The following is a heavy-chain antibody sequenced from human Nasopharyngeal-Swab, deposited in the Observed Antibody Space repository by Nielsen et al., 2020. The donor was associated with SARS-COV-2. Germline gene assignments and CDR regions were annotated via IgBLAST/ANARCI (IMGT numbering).Heavy chain of an antibody. CDR3: AKDRDSGDDSEEYYHYYGMDV. V-gene: IGHV3-23*01. D-gene: IGHD5-12*01. CDR2: ISGDSDST. J-gene: IGHJ6*02. CDR1: GFTFSSYA. Sequence: GESLKISCAASGFTFSSYAISWVRQAPGKGLEWVSFISGDSDSTYYTDSVRGRFTISRDNSKNTLNLQMNNLRAEDTAIYYCAKDRDSGDDSEEYYHYYGMDVWGQGAPVTVSS.